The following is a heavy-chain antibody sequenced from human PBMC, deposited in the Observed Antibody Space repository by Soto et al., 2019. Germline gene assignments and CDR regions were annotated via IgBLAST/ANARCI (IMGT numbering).Heavy chain of an antibody. V-gene: IGHV1-18*04. Sequence: ASVKVSCKASGYTFTSYGISWVRQAPGQGLEWMGWISAYNGNTNYAQKLQGRVTMTTDTSTSTAYMELRSLRSDDTAVYYCARVYYDSSGYLGVNNDYWGQGTLVTVSS. CDR2: ISAYNGNT. CDR1: GYTFTSYG. D-gene: IGHD3-22*01. J-gene: IGHJ4*02. CDR3: ARVYYDSSGYLGVNNDY.